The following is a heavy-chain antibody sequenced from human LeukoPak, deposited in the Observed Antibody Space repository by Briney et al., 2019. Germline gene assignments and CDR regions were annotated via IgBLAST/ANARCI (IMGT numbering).Heavy chain of an antibody. V-gene: IGHV3-23*01. J-gene: IGHJ4*02. CDR1: GFTLSSYD. D-gene: IGHD3-3*01. CDR3: DKDFGVVTIDY. CDR2: ISGGVGYT. Sequence: GGSLRLSCAVSGFTLSSYDMTWVRQAPGKGLEWVSTISGGVGYTYYADSVKGRFTISRDTSKNTLFLQMNSLRAEDTAIYYCDKDFGVVTIDYWGQGTLVTVSS.